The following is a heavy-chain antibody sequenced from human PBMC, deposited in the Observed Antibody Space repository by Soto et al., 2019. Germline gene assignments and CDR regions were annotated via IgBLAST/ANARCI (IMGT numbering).Heavy chain of an antibody. CDR1: GYTFTGYY. CDR3: VRYYYGSGNLGFDY. J-gene: IGHJ4*02. CDR2: INPNSGGT. V-gene: IGHV1-2*02. Sequence: SVKASCKASGYTFTGYYMHWLRQAPGQGLEWMGWINPNSGGTNYAQKFQGRVTMTRDTSISTAYMELSRLRSDDTAVYYCVRYYYGSGNLGFDYWGQGTLVTVSS. D-gene: IGHD3-10*01.